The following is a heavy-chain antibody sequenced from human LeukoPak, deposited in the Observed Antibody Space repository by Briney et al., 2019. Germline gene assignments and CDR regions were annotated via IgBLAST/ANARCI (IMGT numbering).Heavy chain of an antibody. CDR1: GFTFDDYA. CDR2: ISWNSGSI. J-gene: IGHJ4*01. Sequence: PGGSLRLSCAASGFTFDDYAMHWVRQAPGKGLEWVSGISWNSGSIGYADSVKGRFTISRDNAKNSLYLQMNSLRVEDKALYYCASDRSGGDSYCRFDFWGQGTMVTVSS. CDR3: ASDRSGGDSYCRFDF. V-gene: IGHV3-9*01. D-gene: IGHD2-21*02.